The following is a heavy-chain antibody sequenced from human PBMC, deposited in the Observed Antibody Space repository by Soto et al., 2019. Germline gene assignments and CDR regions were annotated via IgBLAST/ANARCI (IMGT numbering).Heavy chain of an antibody. D-gene: IGHD3-3*01. CDR3: KRMGDFWSGPGELDP. J-gene: IGHJ5*02. CDR2: VYYNGFT. CDR1: GGSISSSSYY. Sequence: PETLSLTCTVSGGSISSSSYYWAWNRQSPGKGLEWIGSVYYNGFTYYNPSLKSRVTISVDTSKNQFSLKLTSVTAADTAVYYCKRMGDFWSGPGELDPWGQGTLVTVSS. V-gene: IGHV4-39*01.